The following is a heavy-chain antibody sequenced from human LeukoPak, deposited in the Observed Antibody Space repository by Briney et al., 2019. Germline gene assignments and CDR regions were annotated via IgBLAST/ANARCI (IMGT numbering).Heavy chain of an antibody. CDR2: ISYDGSNK. D-gene: IGHD2-8*01. Sequence: GGSLRLSCAASGFTFTNYAMHWVRQAPGKGLEWVAVISYDGSNKYYADSVKGRFTISRDNSKNTLYLQMNSLRAEDTAVYYCARDLTRHYCTNGVCYTFDYWGQGTLVTVSS. V-gene: IGHV3-30-3*01. CDR3: ARDLTRHYCTNGVCYTFDY. CDR1: GFTFTNYA. J-gene: IGHJ4*02.